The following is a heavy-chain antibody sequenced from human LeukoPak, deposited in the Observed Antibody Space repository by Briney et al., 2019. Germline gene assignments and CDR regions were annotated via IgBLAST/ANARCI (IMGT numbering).Heavy chain of an antibody. CDR2: IYYLGST. J-gene: IGHJ4*02. D-gene: IGHD3-22*01. Sequence: TSETLSLTCTVSGGSIITYHWSWIRQPPGKGLEWIGYIYYLGSTNYNPSLKSRVTISVDTSKNQSSLRLNSGTAADTAVYYCARADSSGYEHFDYWGQGTLVTVSS. CDR3: ARADSSGYEHFDY. V-gene: IGHV4-59*01. CDR1: GGSIITYH.